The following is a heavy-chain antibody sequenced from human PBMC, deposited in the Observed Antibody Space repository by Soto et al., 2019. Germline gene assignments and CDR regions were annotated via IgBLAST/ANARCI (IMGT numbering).Heavy chain of an antibody. V-gene: IGHV3-23*01. CDR1: GFTFSSYA. D-gene: IGHD2-21*02. Sequence: EVQLLESGGGLVQPGGSLRLSCAASGFTFSSYAMSWVRQAPGKGLEWVSAISGSGGSTYYADSVKGRFTISRDNSKNTMYLQMNSLRAEDTAVYYCAKDRGWVVVVTALDYWGQGTLVTVSS. J-gene: IGHJ4*02. CDR3: AKDRGWVVVVTALDY. CDR2: ISGSGGST.